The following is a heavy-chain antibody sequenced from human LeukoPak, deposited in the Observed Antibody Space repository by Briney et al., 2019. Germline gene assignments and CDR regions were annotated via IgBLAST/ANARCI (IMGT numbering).Heavy chain of an antibody. CDR3: ARGGVNDHGDGQYFEH. D-gene: IGHD4-17*01. J-gene: IGHJ1*01. CDR2: IRNRIHGRTS. CDR1: GFTFGDYA. Sequence: PGGSLRLSCTSFGFTFGDYAISWVRQAPGKGLEWVGFIRNRIHGRTSVYAASVEGRFTISRDDPESVAYLQMNSLKTEDTAVYFCARGGVNDHGDGQYFEHWGQGTLVTVSS. V-gene: IGHV3-49*04.